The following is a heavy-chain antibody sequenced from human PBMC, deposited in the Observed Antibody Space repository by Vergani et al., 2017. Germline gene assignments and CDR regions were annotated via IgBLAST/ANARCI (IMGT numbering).Heavy chain of an antibody. CDR2: IDHTGRP. J-gene: IGHJ6*03. Sequence: QVQLQQWGGGLLKPSETLSLTCVVNGGSFTSYHWTWIRQSPGEGLEWVVDIDHTGRPDYNPSLKSRLTMSVDKSRTQVSLTLNSVTATDTAIYFCARVNTETNGHLYYYYYMDVWGQGTAVTVS. V-gene: IGHV4-34*01. CDR3: ARVNTETNGHLYYYYYMDV. CDR1: GGSFTSYH. D-gene: IGHD4-11*01.